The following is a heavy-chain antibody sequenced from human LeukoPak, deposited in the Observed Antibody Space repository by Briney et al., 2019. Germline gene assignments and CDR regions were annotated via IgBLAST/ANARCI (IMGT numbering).Heavy chain of an antibody. Sequence: GRSLRLSCAASGFTFSSYTMDWVRQAPGKGLEWVAGISYAGSNNYYADSVKGRFTISSDNPKNTLYLQMDSLRAEDTAVYYCARDHSGYSGYDSDYWGQGTLVTVSS. CDR1: GFTFSSYT. J-gene: IGHJ4*02. CDR3: ARDHSGYSGYDSDY. V-gene: IGHV3-30-3*01. CDR2: ISYAGSNN. D-gene: IGHD5-12*01.